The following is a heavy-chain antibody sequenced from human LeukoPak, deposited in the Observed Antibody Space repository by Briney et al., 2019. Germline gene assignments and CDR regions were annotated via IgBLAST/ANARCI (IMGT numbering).Heavy chain of an antibody. CDR3: ARASLNYGSGTDY. V-gene: IGHV3-64*01. Sequence: PGRSLRLSCAASGFTFSSYAMHWVRQAPGKGLEYVSAISSNGGSTYYANSVKGRFTISRDNSKNTLYLQMGSLRAEDMAVYYCARASLNYGSGTDYWGQGTLVTVSS. CDR2: ISSNGGST. J-gene: IGHJ4*02. D-gene: IGHD3-10*01. CDR1: GFTFSSYA.